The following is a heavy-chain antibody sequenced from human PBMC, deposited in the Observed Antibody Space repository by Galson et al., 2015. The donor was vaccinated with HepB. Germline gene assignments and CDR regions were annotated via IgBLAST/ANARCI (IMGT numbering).Heavy chain of an antibody. D-gene: IGHD2-21*01. CDR1: GASISSFY. CDR3: ARDLQHMALDV. CDR2: IHDSGNT. V-gene: IGHV4-59*01. Sequence: TLSLTCTVSGASISSFYWSWIRQPPGKGLEWIGSIHDSGNTHYNPSLKSRVSMSIDTSKNKFSLRLNSVTAADTAVYYCARDLQHMALDVWGQGELVIVSS. J-gene: IGHJ3*01.